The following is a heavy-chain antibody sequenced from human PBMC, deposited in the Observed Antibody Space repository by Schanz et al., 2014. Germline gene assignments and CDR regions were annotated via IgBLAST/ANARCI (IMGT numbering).Heavy chain of an antibody. J-gene: IGHJ4*02. CDR2: ISYDGSNK. CDR1: GFTFSIYG. CDR3: ARDRGYCSGGSCLAFDY. Sequence: QVQLVESGGGVVQFGRSLRLSCVASGFTFSIYGMHWVRQAPGKGLEWVAVISYDGSNKYYADSVKGRFTISRDNSKNTLYLQMNTLRAEDTAVYYCARDRGYCSGGSCLAFDYWGQGTLVTVSS. V-gene: IGHV3-30*19. D-gene: IGHD2-15*01.